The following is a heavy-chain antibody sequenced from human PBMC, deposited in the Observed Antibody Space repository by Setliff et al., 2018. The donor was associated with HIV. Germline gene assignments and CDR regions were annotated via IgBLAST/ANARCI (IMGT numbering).Heavy chain of an antibody. CDR2: ISYDGINK. J-gene: IGHJ6*02. Sequence: PGGSLRLSCAASGFTFSSYAMHWVRQAPGKGLEWVAVISYDGINKYYADSVKGRFTISRDNSENTLYLQMNSLGAEATAVYYCARDGGREMATTYYYYYGMDVWGQGTTVTVSS. D-gene: IGHD5-12*01. CDR3: ARDGGREMATTYYYYYGMDV. V-gene: IGHV3-30*04. CDR1: GFTFSSYA.